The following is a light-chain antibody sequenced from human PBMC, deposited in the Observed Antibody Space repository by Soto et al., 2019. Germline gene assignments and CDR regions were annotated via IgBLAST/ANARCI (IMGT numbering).Light chain of an antibody. J-gene: IGKJ4*01. CDR3: QQTNRFPLS. Sequence: DIQMTQSPSSVSASVGDRVTITCRASQDINSCLAWYQQKPGRAPNLLIYGASDLQSGVPSRFSGSGSGKDFTLTISSLQPEDFATYYCQQTNRFPLSFGGGTKVGIK. V-gene: IGKV1-12*01. CDR1: QDINSC. CDR2: GAS.